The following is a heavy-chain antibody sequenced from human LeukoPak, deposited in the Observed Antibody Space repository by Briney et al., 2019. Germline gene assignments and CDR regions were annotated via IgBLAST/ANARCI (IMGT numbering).Heavy chain of an antibody. CDR2: IKSKTDGGTT. Sequence: GGSLRLSCAASGFTFSNACMSWVRQAPGKGLEWVGRIKSKTDGGTTDYAAPVKRRFTISRDDSKNTLYQQMNSLKTEDTAVYYCTTDVGLYDSSGYYYTTFWGQGTLVTVSS. J-gene: IGHJ4*02. CDR1: GFTFSNAC. D-gene: IGHD3-22*01. V-gene: IGHV3-15*01. CDR3: TTDVGLYDSSGYYYTTF.